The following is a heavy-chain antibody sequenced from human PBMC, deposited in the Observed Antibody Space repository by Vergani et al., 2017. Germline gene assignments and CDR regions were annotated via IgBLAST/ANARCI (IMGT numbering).Heavy chain of an antibody. D-gene: IGHD5-18*01. CDR2: TWYEGNNN. CDR1: SFKLGDYG. J-gene: IGHJ4*02. V-gene: IGHV3-33*01. Sequence: QVQLVESGGGVVQPGRSLRLYCTPSSFKLGDYGMHWVRQAPGRGLEWVSMTWYEGNNNYYADSVKGRFTISKDISKNTLYLQMNGLRGDDTAVYYCARETRDTPSSLDYWGQGTLVTVSS. CDR3: ARETRDTPSSLDY.